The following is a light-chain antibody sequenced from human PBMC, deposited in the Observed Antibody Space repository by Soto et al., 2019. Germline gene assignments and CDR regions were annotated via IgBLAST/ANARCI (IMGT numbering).Light chain of an antibody. CDR1: TIGAHSF. CDR2: DVS. CDR3: CSYTGNKVFV. J-gene: IGLJ1*01. V-gene: IGLV2-11*01. Sequence: LTQPRSLSGSPGQSVTISCTGPTIGAHSFVSWYQDRPDKVPKLLIYDVSQRPSGIPDRFSGSRSANTASLTISGLQADDAAAYYCCSYTGNKVFVFGTGTKVTAL.